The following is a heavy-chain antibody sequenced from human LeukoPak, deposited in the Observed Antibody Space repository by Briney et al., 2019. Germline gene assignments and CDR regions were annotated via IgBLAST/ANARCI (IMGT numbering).Heavy chain of an antibody. Sequence: GGSLRLSCAASGFTFSSYSMTWVLQAPGKGLEWVSSISSSSSYIYYADSVKGRFTIPRDNAKNSLYLQMNSLRAEDTAVYYCARESSGSYYGDYWGQGTLVTVSS. J-gene: IGHJ4*02. V-gene: IGHV3-21*01. CDR2: ISSSSSYI. D-gene: IGHD1-26*01. CDR3: ARESSGSYYGDY. CDR1: GFTFSSYS.